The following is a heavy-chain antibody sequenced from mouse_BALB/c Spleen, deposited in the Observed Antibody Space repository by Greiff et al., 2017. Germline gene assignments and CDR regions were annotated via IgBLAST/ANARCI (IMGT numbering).Heavy chain of an antibody. V-gene: IGHV1S34*01. D-gene: IGHD1-1*01. CDR2: ISCYNGAT. Sequence: LVQTGASVKISCKASGYSFTGYYMHWVKQSHGKSLEWIGYISCYNGATSYNQKFKGKATFTVDTSSSTAYMQFNSLTSEDSAVYDCARSHYYGSLFDYWGQGTTLTVSS. CDR1: GYSFTGYY. CDR3: ARSHYYGSLFDY. J-gene: IGHJ2*01.